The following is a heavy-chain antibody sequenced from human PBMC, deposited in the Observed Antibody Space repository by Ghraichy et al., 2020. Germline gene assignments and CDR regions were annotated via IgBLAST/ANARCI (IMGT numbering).Heavy chain of an antibody. J-gene: IGHJ6*02. CDR1: GFTFSRYG. CDR2: TSYDGSNK. Sequence: GGSLRLSCAGSGFTFSRYGMHWVRQAPDRGLEWLAVTSYDGSNKFYGGSVQGRFTISRDNSKNTLFLQMNSLRPEDTAVYYCAKERDTSGYYSFRGDYYGMDVWGQGTTVTVSS. D-gene: IGHD3-22*01. V-gene: IGHV3-30*18. CDR3: AKERDTSGYYSFRGDYYGMDV.